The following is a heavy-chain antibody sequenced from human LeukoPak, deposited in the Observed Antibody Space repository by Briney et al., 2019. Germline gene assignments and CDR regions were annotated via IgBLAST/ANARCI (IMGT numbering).Heavy chain of an antibody. CDR3: ARGLLGFMRSDYSNYWDNWFDP. D-gene: IGHD4-11*01. V-gene: IGHV1-8*02. CDR2: INPNSGNT. J-gene: IGHJ5*02. CDR1: GYSFTDYF. Sequence: ASVKVSCKASGYSFTDYFIHWVRQAPGQGLEWMGWINPNSGNTGYAQRFQGRVTMTRNTSISTAYMELSSLRSEDTAVYYCARGLLGFMRSDYSNYWDNWFDPWGQGTLVTVSS.